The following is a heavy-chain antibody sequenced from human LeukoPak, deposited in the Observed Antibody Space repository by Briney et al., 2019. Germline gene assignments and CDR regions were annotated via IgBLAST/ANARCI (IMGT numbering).Heavy chain of an antibody. D-gene: IGHD6-6*01. CDR2: ISGSGGST. V-gene: IGHV3-23*01. CDR3: AKDAGSSSHKGYYFDY. Sequence: GGSLTLSCAASGFSFSSYAMSWVRQPPGKGLEWVAAISGSGGSTYHADSVKGRFTISRDNSKNTLYLQMNSLRAEDTAVYYCAKDAGSSSHKGYYFDYWGQGTLVTVSS. CDR1: GFSFSSYA. J-gene: IGHJ4*02.